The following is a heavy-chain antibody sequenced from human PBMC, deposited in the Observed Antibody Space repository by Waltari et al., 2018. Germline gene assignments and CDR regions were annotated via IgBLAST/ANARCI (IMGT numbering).Heavy chain of an antibody. CDR1: GDSISSGGYS. J-gene: IGHJ5*02. D-gene: IGHD4-4*01. V-gene: IGHV4-30-2*01. CDR3: ARRMTTQLIGGFDP. CDR2: IYYSGNT. Sequence: QLQLQESGSGLVKPSQTLSLTCAVSGDSISSGGYSWSWLRQPPGKGLEWIGDIYYSGNTYYKPSLKSRVTISLDRSKNQFSLRLNSVTAADTAVYYCARRMTTQLIGGFDPWGQGTLVTVSS.